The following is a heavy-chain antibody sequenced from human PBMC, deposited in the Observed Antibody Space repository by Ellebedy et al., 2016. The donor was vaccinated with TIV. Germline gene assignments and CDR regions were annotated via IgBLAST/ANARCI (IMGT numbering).Heavy chain of an antibody. Sequence: GESLKISCAASGFIVSSNYMSWVRQAPGKGLEWVSIIYSAGTTYYVDSVKGRFSISRDNAKNSLYLQMNSLTDEDTAVYYCARDQWLGRAYYFDSWGQGTLVTVSS. CDR2: IYSAGTT. CDR1: GFIVSSNY. J-gene: IGHJ4*02. CDR3: ARDQWLGRAYYFDS. D-gene: IGHD6-19*01. V-gene: IGHV3-53*01.